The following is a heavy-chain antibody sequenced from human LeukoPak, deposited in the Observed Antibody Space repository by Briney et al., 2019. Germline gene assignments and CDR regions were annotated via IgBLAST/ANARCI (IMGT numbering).Heavy chain of an antibody. Sequence: ASVKVSCKASGYTFTGYYMHWVRQAPGQGLEWMGWINPNSGGTNYAQKFQGRVTMTRDTSISTAYMELSRLRSDDTAVYYCARETCSGGSCYLFDPWGQGTLVTVSS. D-gene: IGHD2-15*01. CDR1: GYTFTGYY. J-gene: IGHJ5*02. V-gene: IGHV1-2*02. CDR3: ARETCSGGSCYLFDP. CDR2: INPNSGGT.